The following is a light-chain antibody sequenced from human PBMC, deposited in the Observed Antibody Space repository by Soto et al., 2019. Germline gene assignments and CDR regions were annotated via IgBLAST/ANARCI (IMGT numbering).Light chain of an antibody. CDR1: SSDVGGYKY. Sequence: QSALTQPASVSGSPGQSITISCTGTSSDVGGYKYVSWYQQHPDKAPKLMIYEGSKRPSGVSNRFSGSKSGNTASLTISGLQAEDEADYYCCSYAGSSTFNWVFGGGTKLTVL. CDR2: EGS. CDR3: CSYAGSSTFNWV. V-gene: IGLV2-23*01. J-gene: IGLJ3*02.